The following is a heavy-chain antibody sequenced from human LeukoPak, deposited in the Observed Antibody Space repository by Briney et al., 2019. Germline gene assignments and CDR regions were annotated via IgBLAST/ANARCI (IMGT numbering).Heavy chain of an antibody. CDR1: GGSISSYY. D-gene: IGHD3-10*01. CDR3: ARAPSAIGGAFDI. Sequence: SETLSLTCTVSGGSISSYYWSWIRQPPGKGLEWIGYIYYSGSTNYNPSLKSRVTISVDTSKNQFSLKLSSVTAADTAVYYCARAPSAIGGAFDIWGQGTMVTVSS. J-gene: IGHJ3*02. CDR2: IYYSGST. V-gene: IGHV4-59*01.